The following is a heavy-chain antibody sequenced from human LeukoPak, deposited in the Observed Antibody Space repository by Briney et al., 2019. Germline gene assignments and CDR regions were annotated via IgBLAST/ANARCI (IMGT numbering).Heavy chain of an antibody. V-gene: IGHV3-74*01. J-gene: IGHJ4*02. Sequence: PGGSLRPSCAASGFTFSSYWMHWVRQAPGKELVWVLRINSDGSTTNYADSVKGRFTISRDNAKNTLYLQMNSLRAEDTAVYYCASGSNMVRGVLTGASDYWGQGTLVTASS. D-gene: IGHD3-10*01. CDR2: INSDGSTT. CDR3: ASGSNMVRGVLTGASDY. CDR1: GFTFSSYW.